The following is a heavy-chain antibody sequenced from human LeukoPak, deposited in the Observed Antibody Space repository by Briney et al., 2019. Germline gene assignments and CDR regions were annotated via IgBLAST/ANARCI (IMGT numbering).Heavy chain of an antibody. V-gene: IGHV4-39*01. CDR3: ARKAMVRGAKHWFDP. D-gene: IGHD3-10*01. CDR1: GGSISSSSYY. J-gene: IGHJ5*02. Sequence: SETLSLTCTVSGGSISSSSYYWGWIRQPPGKGLEWIGSIYYSGSTYYNPSLKSRVTISVDTSKNQFSLKLSSVTAADTAVYYCARKAMVRGAKHWFDPWGQGTLVTVSS. CDR2: IYYSGST.